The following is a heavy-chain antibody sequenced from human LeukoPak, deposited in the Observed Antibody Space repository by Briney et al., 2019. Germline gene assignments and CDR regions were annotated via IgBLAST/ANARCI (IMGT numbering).Heavy chain of an antibody. CDR3: GGYGLSGNGYTSYFYYGMDF. Sequence: GESLKISCTTSGYSFSKYWIGWVRQTPGKGLEWMGFIYSDESLIRYSPSFEGQVTISADNSISTAYLQWSSLKASDTAMYYCGGYGLSGNGYTSYFYYGMDFWGQGTAVTVSS. CDR1: GYSFSKYW. D-gene: IGHD2-15*01. CDR2: IYSDESLI. J-gene: IGHJ6*02. V-gene: IGHV5-51*01.